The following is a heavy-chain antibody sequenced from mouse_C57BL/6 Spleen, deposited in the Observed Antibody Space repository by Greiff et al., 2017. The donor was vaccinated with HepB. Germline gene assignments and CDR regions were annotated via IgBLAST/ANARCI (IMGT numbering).Heavy chain of an antibody. J-gene: IGHJ4*01. CDR1: GYSITSCYY. Sequence: VQLKQSGPGLVKPSQSLSLTCSVTGYSITSCYYWNWIRQFPGNKLEWMGYISYDGSNNYNPYLKNRISITRDTSKNQFFLKLKSVTTEDTATYYCAREHLLWQLQEAMDYWGQGTSVTVSS. D-gene: IGHD2-1*01. V-gene: IGHV3-6*01. CDR3: AREHLLWQLQEAMDY. CDR2: ISYDGSN.